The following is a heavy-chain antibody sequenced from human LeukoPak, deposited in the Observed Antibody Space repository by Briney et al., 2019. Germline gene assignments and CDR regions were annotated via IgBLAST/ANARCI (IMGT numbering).Heavy chain of an antibody. J-gene: IGHJ4*02. V-gene: IGHV4-59*01. CDR1: GGSISSYY. Sequence: PSETLSLTCTVSGGSISSYYWSWIRQPPGKGLEWIGYIYYSGSTNHNPSLKSRVTISVDTSKNQFSLKLSSVTAADTAVYYCARGVFLDYWGQGTLVTVSS. CDR3: ARGVFLDY. CDR2: IYYSGST.